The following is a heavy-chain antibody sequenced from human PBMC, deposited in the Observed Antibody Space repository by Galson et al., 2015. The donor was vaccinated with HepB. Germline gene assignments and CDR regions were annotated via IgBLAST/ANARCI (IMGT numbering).Heavy chain of an antibody. CDR1: GFTFSGSA. Sequence: SLRLSCAASGFTFSGSAMHWVRQASGKGLEWVGRIRSKANSYATAYAASVKGRFTISRDDSKNTAYLQINSLKTEDTAVYYCTTGNGFGELIPYYYYGMDARGQGTTVTVSS. J-gene: IGHJ6*02. V-gene: IGHV3-73*01. CDR2: IRSKANSYAT. D-gene: IGHD3-10*01. CDR3: TTGNGFGELIPYYYYGMDA.